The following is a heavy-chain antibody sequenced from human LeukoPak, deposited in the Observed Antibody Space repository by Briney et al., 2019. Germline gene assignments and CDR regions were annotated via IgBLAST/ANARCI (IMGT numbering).Heavy chain of an antibody. CDR1: GFTFSSYE. J-gene: IGHJ6*02. CDR3: ARGHYGMDV. V-gene: IGHV3-48*03. CDR2: ISSSGSTI. Sequence: PGGSLRLSCAASGFTFSSYEMNWVRQAPGKGLEWVSYISSSGSTIYYADSVKGRFTISRDNAKNSLYLQMNGLRTEDTAIYFCARGHYGMDVWGQGTTVTVSS.